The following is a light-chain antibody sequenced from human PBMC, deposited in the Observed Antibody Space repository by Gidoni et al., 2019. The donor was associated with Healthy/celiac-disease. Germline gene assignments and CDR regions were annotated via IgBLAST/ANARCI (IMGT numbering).Light chain of an antibody. V-gene: IGLV3-1*01. Sequence: YELTQPPSVSVSPGQTASITCSGDKLGDKYACWYQQKPGQSPVLVIYQDSKRPSGIPERFSGSNSGNTATLTISGTQAMDEADYYCQAWDSSTEGVFGTGTKVTVL. CDR3: QAWDSSTEGV. J-gene: IGLJ1*01. CDR1: KLGDKY. CDR2: QDS.